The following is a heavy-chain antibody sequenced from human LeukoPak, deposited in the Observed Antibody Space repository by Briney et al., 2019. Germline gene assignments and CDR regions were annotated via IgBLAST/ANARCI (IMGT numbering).Heavy chain of an antibody. V-gene: IGHV3-7*01. CDR3: ARDLAKDRITMVRANSSPGGDY. CDR1: GFTFSSYW. CDR2: INEDGSGK. D-gene: IGHD3-10*01. J-gene: IGHJ4*02. Sequence: PGGSLRLSCAASGFTFSSYWMSWVRQAPGKGLEWVANINEDGSGKYYVDSVKGRFTISRDNAKTSLYLQMNSLRAEDTAVYYCARDLAKDRITMVRANSSPGGDYWGQGTLVNVSS.